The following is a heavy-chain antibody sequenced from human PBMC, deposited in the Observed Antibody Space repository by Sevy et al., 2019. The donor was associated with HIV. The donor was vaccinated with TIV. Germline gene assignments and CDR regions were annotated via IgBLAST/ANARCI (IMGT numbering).Heavy chain of an antibody. D-gene: IGHD2-2*01. J-gene: IGHJ4*02. Sequence: ASVKVSCKASGYTFTSYGISWVRQAPGQGLEWMGWISAYNGNTNYAQKLQGRVTMTTDTSTSTAYMELRSLRSDDTAVYYCAREGVDCSSTSCQAFFFDYWGQGTLVTVSS. V-gene: IGHV1-18*01. CDR1: GYTFTSYG. CDR3: AREGVDCSSTSCQAFFFDY. CDR2: ISAYNGNT.